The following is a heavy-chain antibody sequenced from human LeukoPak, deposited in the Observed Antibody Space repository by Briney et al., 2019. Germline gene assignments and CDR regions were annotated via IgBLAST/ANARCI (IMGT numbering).Heavy chain of an antibody. Sequence: ASVKVSCKASGYTFTSYDINWVRQATGQGLEWMGWMNPNSGNTGYAQKFQGRVTITRNTSISTAYMELSSLRSEDTAVYYCARVGYYDFWSGYRAFDYWGQGTLVTVSS. CDR1: GYTFTSYD. D-gene: IGHD3-3*01. CDR2: MNPNSGNT. CDR3: ARVGYYDFWSGYRAFDY. J-gene: IGHJ4*02. V-gene: IGHV1-8*03.